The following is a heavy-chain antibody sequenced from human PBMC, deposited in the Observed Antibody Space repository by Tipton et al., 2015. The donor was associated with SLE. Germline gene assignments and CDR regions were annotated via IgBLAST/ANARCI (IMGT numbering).Heavy chain of an antibody. CDR2: IKQDGSEK. CDR1: GFTFSSYW. V-gene: IGHV3-7*01. D-gene: IGHD2-15*01. Sequence: SLRLSCAASGFTFSSYWMSWVRQAPGKGLEWVANIKQDGSEKYYVDSVKGRFTISRDNAKNSLYLQMNSLRAEDTAVYYCARGRDSRYYYMDVWGKGTTVTVSS. CDR3: ARGRDSRYYYMDV. J-gene: IGHJ6*03.